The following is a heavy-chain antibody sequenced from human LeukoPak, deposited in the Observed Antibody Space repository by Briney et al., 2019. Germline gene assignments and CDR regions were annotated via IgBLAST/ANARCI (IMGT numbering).Heavy chain of an antibody. Sequence: GGSLRLSCAASGFTFSSYSMNWVRQAPGKGLEWVSYISSSSSTIYYADSVKGRFTISRDNAKNSLYLQMNSLRAEDTAVYYCASVDGYCSGGSCYGIDYWGQGTLVTVSS. CDR2: ISSSSSTI. CDR1: GFTFSSYS. V-gene: IGHV3-48*04. CDR3: ASVDGYCSGGSCYGIDY. J-gene: IGHJ4*02. D-gene: IGHD2-15*01.